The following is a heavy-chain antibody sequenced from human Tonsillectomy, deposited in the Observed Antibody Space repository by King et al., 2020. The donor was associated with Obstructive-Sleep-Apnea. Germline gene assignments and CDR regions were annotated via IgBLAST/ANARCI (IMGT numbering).Heavy chain of an antibody. V-gene: IGHV4-38-2*02. J-gene: IGHJ4*02. CDR3: ARDPSYCSSTSCYDSFDY. D-gene: IGHD2-2*01. Sequence: QLQESGPGLVKPSETLSLTCTVSGYSISSGYYWGWIRQPPGKGREWIGSIYHSGSTYYNPSLKSRVTISVDTSKNQFSRKLSSVTAADTAVYYCARDPSYCSSTSCYDSFDYWGQGTLVTVSS. CDR1: GYSISSGYY. CDR2: IYHSGST.